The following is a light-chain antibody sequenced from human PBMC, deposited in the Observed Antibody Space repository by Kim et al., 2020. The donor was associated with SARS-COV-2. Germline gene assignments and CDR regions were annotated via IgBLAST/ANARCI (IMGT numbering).Light chain of an antibody. CDR3: QAWDSSPYVV. CDR1: KLGEKY. Sequence: VAQGQKASITCYGDKLGEKYACWYQQKPGQAPVLVIYQDSKRPSGITERFSGSNTGNTATLTISGNQAMDEADYYCQAWDSSPYVVFGGGTQLTVL. V-gene: IGLV3-1*01. CDR2: QDS. J-gene: IGLJ2*01.